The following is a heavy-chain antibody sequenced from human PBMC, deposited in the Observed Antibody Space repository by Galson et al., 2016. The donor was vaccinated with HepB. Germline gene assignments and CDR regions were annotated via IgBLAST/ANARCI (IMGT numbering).Heavy chain of an antibody. V-gene: IGHV1-46*03. CDR2: INPSGGAT. Sequence: SVKVSCKASGYTFTNYYIHWVRQAPGQGLEWMGIINPSGGATSDAQRFQGRVTMTRDTSTTTGYMELSSLRSEDTAVYYCGRGRYKGDYRGSDPVDNWFDPWGQGTLVIVSS. CDR1: GYTFTNYY. CDR3: GRGRYKGDYRGSDPVDNWFDP. D-gene: IGHD3-3*01. J-gene: IGHJ5*02.